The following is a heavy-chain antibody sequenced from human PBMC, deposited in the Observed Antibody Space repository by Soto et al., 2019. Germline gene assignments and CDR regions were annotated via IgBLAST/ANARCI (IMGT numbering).Heavy chain of an antibody. CDR1: GFTYESYA. V-gene: IGHV3-23*01. CDR3: AISTGGFGGLFVVPSDY. Sequence: EVQLLESGGGLVQPGGSLRLSCAASGFTYESYAMSWVRQAPGKGLEWVSGINSGGTVAHYADSVKGRFAISRDNSNNTLSLEMNRLRSDDTGLYFCAISTGGFGGLFVVPSDYWGQRTLVTVSS. J-gene: IGHJ4*02. CDR2: INSGGTVA. D-gene: IGHD3-16*02.